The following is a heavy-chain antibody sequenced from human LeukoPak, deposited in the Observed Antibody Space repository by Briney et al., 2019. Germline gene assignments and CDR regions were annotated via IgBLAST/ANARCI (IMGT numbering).Heavy chain of an antibody. J-gene: IGHJ4*02. V-gene: IGHV4-4*02. CDR2: IYHSGST. CDR1: GGSISSSNW. CDR3: ASNGVGATGVDY. Sequence: SETLSLTCAVSGGSISSSNWWSWVRQPPGKGLEWIGEIYHSGSTNYNPSLKSRVTISVDKSKNQFSLKLSSVTAADTAVYYCASNGVGATGVDYWGQGTLVTVSS. D-gene: IGHD1-26*01.